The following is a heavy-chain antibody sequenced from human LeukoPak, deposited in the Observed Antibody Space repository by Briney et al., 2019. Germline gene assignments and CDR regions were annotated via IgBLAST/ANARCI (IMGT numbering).Heavy chain of an antibody. Sequence: GGSLRPSCAASGFTFSSYWMHWVRQAPGKGLVWVSRINSDGSSTSYADSVKGRFTISRDNAKNTLYLQMNSLRAEDTAVYYCASSARYFDWLFDYWGQGTLVTVSS. V-gene: IGHV3-74*01. CDR3: ASSARYFDWLFDY. J-gene: IGHJ4*02. CDR2: INSDGSST. CDR1: GFTFSSYW. D-gene: IGHD3-9*01.